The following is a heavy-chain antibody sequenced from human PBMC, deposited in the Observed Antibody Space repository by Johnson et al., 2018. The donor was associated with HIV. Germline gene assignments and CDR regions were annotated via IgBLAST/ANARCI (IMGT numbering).Heavy chain of an antibody. CDR2: ISRDERIE. D-gene: IGHD3-22*01. CDR1: GFIFNTYG. Sequence: QMLLVESGGGVVQPGRSLRLSCAASGFIFNTYGMHWVRQAPGKGLGWVAFISRDERIEYYAASVTGRFTISRDHPWTTLYLQMNSRRAEDTAVYYCARSRRVLLGYYYDSSGGLNAFDIWGQGTMVTVSS. CDR3: ARSRRVLLGYYYDSSGGLNAFDI. V-gene: IGHV3-33*08. J-gene: IGHJ3*02.